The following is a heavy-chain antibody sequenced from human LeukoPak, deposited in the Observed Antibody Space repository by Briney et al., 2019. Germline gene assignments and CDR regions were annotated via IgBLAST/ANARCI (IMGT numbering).Heavy chain of an antibody. J-gene: IGHJ4*02. V-gene: IGHV3-7*03. Sequence: GGSLRLSCAASGFTFTDYWMSWVRQAPEKGLEWVANIGQDGSNKFYVASVKGRFSISRDNAKNSVFLQMNNLRVEDTAIYYCATSRAAAGCDWGQGTLVTVSS. CDR1: GFTFTDYW. CDR2: IGQDGSNK. CDR3: ATSRAAAGCD. D-gene: IGHD6-13*01.